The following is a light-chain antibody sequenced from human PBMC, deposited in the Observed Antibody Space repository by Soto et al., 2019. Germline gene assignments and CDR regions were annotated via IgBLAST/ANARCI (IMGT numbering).Light chain of an antibody. V-gene: IGKV3-15*01. CDR2: GTS. CDR1: QSVSSN. CDR3: QQYDKWPPVT. J-gene: IGKJ4*01. Sequence: EIVMTQSPATLSVSPGERATLSFSASQSVSSNLAWYQQKPGQAPRLLMYGTSTRATDIPPRFSGSGSGAEFTLTISSLQSEDFAVYYCQQYDKWPPVTFGGGTKVDIK.